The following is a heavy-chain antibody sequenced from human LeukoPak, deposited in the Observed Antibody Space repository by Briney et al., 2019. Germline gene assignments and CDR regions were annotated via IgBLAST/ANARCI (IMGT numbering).Heavy chain of an antibody. CDR3: ARDRIAYCSGGSCDLHS. Sequence: ASVKVSCKVSGYTFTNFGFSRVRQAPGQGPEWMGWISAHNGNTNYAQKFQGRVTMTTDTSTSTTYMELRSLRSDDTAVYYCARDRIAYCSGGSCDLHSWGQGTLVTVSS. J-gene: IGHJ4*02. CDR1: GYTFTNFG. V-gene: IGHV1-18*01. CDR2: ISAHNGNT. D-gene: IGHD2-15*01.